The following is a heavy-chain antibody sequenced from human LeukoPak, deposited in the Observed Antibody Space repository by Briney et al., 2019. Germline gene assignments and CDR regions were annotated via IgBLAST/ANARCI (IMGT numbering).Heavy chain of an antibody. CDR1: GFTFSSYS. CDR2: ISSSSSYI. CDR3: ARGQTLTF. Sequence: GGSLRLSCAASGFTFSSYSMNWVRQAPGKGLEWFSSISSSSSYIYYADSVKGRFTISRDNAKNALYLQMNSLRAEDTGVYFCARGQTLTFWGQGTLVTVSS. V-gene: IGHV3-21*06. J-gene: IGHJ4*02.